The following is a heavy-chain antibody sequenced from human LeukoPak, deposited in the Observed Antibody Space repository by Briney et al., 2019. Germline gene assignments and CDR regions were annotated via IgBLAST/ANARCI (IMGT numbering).Heavy chain of an antibody. V-gene: IGHV3-23*01. Sequence: GGSLRLSCAASGFTFTTYDMSWVRQAPGKGLEWVSAIIGSGGSTYYADSVKGRFTISRDNSKNTLYLQMNSLRAEDTALYYCAGYLLYDSSGYYYESGKGFAYWGQGTLVTVSS. D-gene: IGHD3-22*01. J-gene: IGHJ4*02. CDR1: GFTFTTYD. CDR3: AGYLLYDSSGYYYESGKGFAY. CDR2: IIGSGGST.